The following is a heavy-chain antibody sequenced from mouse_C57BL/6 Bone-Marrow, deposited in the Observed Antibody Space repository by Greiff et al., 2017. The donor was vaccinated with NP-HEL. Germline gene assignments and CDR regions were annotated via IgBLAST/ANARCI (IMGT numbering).Heavy chain of an antibody. D-gene: IGHD1-1*01. CDR2: ISYSGST. J-gene: IGHJ2*01. CDR1: GYSITSGYD. V-gene: IGHV3-1*01. CDR3: ARGKGYYGSSSYFDY. Sequence: VQLKESGPGMVKPSQSLSLTCTVTGYSITSGYDWHWIRHFPGNKLEWMGYISYSGSTNYNPSLKSRISITHDTSKNHFFLKLNSVTTEDTATYYCARGKGYYGSSSYFDYWGQGTTLTVSS.